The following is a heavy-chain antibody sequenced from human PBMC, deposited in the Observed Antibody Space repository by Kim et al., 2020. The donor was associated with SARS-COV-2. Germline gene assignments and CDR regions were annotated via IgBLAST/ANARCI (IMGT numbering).Heavy chain of an antibody. CDR3: ARASIASAGGTFDL. J-gene: IGHJ3*01. D-gene: IGHD6-13*01. V-gene: IGHV3-74*01. Sequence: ADSVKGRFTISRDNAKNPLDLQMNSLRVEDTAVYYCARASIASAGGTFDLWGQGTMVTVSS.